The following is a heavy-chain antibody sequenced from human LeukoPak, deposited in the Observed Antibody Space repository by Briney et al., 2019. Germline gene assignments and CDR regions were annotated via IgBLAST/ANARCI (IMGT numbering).Heavy chain of an antibody. Sequence: SETLSLTCTVSGGSISSRGYYWGWIRQPPGKWLEWIGNIYYSGSTYYSPSLKSRLTISVDTSKNQSSLKLSSVTAADTAVYYCARQVDAILTGYYPYYFDYWGQGTLLTVSS. CDR2: IYYSGST. J-gene: IGHJ4*02. CDR3: ARQVDAILTGYYPYYFDY. V-gene: IGHV4-39*01. D-gene: IGHD3-9*01. CDR1: GGSISSRGYY.